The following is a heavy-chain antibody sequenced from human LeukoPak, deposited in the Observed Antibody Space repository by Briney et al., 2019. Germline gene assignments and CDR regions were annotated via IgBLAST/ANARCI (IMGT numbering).Heavy chain of an antibody. D-gene: IGHD6-13*01. Sequence: GSLRLSCAASGFTFSSYAMSWVRQAPGKGLEWVSAISSSGGSTYHADSVKGRFTISRDNPKNTLYLQMSSLRAEDTAVYYCAKDYGPKQLVFFDSWGQGTLVTVSS. J-gene: IGHJ4*02. CDR3: AKDYGPKQLVFFDS. CDR1: GFTFSSYA. V-gene: IGHV3-23*01. CDR2: ISSSGGST.